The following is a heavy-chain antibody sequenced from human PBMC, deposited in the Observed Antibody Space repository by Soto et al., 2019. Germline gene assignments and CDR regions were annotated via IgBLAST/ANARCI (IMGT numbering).Heavy chain of an antibody. D-gene: IGHD4-17*01. CDR1: GDSISSGGYY. CDR2: IYYSGST. CDR3: ARRTTATAIIDF. J-gene: IGHJ4*02. V-gene: IGHV4-31*03. Sequence: QVQLQESGPGLVKPSQTLSLTCTVSGDSISSGGYYWRWIRQHPGKGLEWIGYIYYSGSTYYSPSLRSRLTISLDTSKNQFFLKLDSVTSADTAVYFCARRTTATAIIDFWGQGTLVSVSS.